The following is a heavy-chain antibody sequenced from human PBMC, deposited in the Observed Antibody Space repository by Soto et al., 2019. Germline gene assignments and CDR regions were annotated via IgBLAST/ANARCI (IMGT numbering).Heavy chain of an antibody. Sequence: SETLSLTCTVSGGSISSGGYYWSWIRQHPGKGLEWIGYIYYSGSTYYNPSLKSRVTISVDTSKNQFSLKLSSVTAADTAVYYCATGADFEGGYYFDYWGQGTLVTVSS. J-gene: IGHJ4*02. CDR1: GGSISSGGYY. D-gene: IGHD3-16*01. CDR3: ATGADFEGGYYFDY. V-gene: IGHV4-31*03. CDR2: IYYSGST.